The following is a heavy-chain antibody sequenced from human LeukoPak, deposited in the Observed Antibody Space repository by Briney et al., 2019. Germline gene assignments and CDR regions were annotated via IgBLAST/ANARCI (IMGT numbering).Heavy chain of an antibody. CDR2: IIHIFGTA. Sequence: SVTVSFTASVGTFISYAISWVRPAPGQGLEWMGGIIHIFGTANYAQKFQGRVTITADESTRTAYMELSSLRSEDMAVYYCARGALADIYYFDYWGQGTLGTASS. CDR3: ARGALADIYYFDY. J-gene: IGHJ4*02. V-gene: IGHV1-69*13. CDR1: VGTFISYA. D-gene: IGHD6-19*01.